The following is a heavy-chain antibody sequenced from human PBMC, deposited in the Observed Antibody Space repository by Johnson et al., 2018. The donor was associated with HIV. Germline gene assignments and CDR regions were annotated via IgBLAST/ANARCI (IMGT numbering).Heavy chain of an antibody. CDR3: ASSWGNAFDI. Sequence: MQLVESGGGLVQPGGSLRLSCAASGFTFDDYGMNWVRQATGKGLEWVSAIGTAGDTYYPGSVKGRFTISRDNSKNTLYLQMNSLRAEDTAVYYCASSWGNAFDIWGQGTMVTVSS. CDR1: GFTFDDYG. CDR2: IGTAGDT. D-gene: IGHD7-27*01. J-gene: IGHJ3*02. V-gene: IGHV3-13*01.